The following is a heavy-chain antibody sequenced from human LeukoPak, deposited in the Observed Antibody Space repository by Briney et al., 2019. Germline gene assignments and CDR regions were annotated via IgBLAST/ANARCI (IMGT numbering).Heavy chain of an antibody. Sequence: QSGGSLRLSCAASGFTFSSHGMHWVRQAPGKGLEWVAFIRYDGSNKYYADSVKGRFTISRDNSKNTLYLQMNSLRAEDTAVYYCAKDPGYDFWSAYYTDYWGQGTLVTVSS. V-gene: IGHV3-30*02. CDR2: IRYDGSNK. J-gene: IGHJ4*02. D-gene: IGHD3-3*01. CDR3: AKDPGYDFWSAYYTDY. CDR1: GFTFSSHG.